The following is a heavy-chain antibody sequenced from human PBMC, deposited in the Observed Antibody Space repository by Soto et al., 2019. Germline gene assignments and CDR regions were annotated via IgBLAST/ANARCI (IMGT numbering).Heavy chain of an antibody. CDR2: ISSSSSTI. V-gene: IGHV3-48*01. CDR1: GFTFSSYS. J-gene: IGHJ6*02. D-gene: IGHD3-10*01. CDR3: ARLWFGELLSQYYYYGMDV. Sequence: GGSLRLSCAASGFTFSSYSMNWVRQAPGKGLEWVSYISSSSSTIYYADSVKGRFTISRDNAKNSLYLQMNSLRAEDTAVYYCARLWFGELLSQYYYYGMDVWGQGTTVTVSS.